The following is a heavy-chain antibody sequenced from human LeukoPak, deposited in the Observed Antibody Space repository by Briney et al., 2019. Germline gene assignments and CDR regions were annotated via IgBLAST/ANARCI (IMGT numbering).Heavy chain of an antibody. D-gene: IGHD3-3*01. J-gene: IGHJ4*02. CDR3: ARDFFSD. V-gene: IGHV3-7*03. CDR1: GFTFTSYW. Sequence: GGPLRLSCAASGFTFTSYWMSWVRQAPGKGLEWVANVKEDGTEKYYVDSVKGRFTISRDNTKNSLYLQMNSLRAEDTAVYYCARDFFSDWGQGTLVTVSS. CDR2: VKEDGTEK.